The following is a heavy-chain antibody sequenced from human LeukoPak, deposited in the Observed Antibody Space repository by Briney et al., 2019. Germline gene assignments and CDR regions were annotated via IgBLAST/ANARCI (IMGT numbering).Heavy chain of an antibody. CDR3: ARVVASTSIDS. CDR1: GYSISSGYY. J-gene: IGHJ4*02. CDR2: IYHSGST. V-gene: IGHV4-38-2*02. D-gene: IGHD2-15*01. Sequence: SETLSLTCTVSGYSISSGYYWGWIRQPPGKGLEGIGIIYHSGSTYYNPSLKSRVTISVDTSKNQFSLKLTSVTAADTAIYYCARVVASTSIDSWGQGTLVTVSS.